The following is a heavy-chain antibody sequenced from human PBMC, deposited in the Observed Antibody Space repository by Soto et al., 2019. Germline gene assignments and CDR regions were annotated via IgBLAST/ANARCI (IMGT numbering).Heavy chain of an antibody. D-gene: IGHD3-10*01. Sequence: PSETLSLTCTVSGGSFISYSWSWIRQPPGKGLEWIGYIYYSGSTTYNPSLKSRLTMSVDTSKNQISLKLSSVTAADTAIYYCTGDYGSGSYRFDPWGQGTLVTVSS. CDR1: GGSFISYS. J-gene: IGHJ5*02. CDR3: TGDYGSGSYRFDP. CDR2: IYYSGST. V-gene: IGHV4-59*01.